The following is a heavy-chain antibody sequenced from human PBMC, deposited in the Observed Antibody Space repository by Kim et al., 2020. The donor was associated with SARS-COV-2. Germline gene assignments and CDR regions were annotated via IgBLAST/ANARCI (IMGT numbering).Heavy chain of an antibody. Sequence: GGSLRLSCAASGFTVSSNYMSWVRQAPGKGLEWVSVIYSGGSTYYADSVKGRFTISRHNSKNTLYLQMNSLRAEDTAVYYCAREVRGWLHNLPYDAFDIWCQETIVTVSS. J-gene: IGHJ3*02. V-gene: IGHV3-53*04. CDR2: IYSGGST. CDR3: AREVRGWLHNLPYDAFDI. D-gene: IGHD5-12*01. CDR1: GFTVSSNY.